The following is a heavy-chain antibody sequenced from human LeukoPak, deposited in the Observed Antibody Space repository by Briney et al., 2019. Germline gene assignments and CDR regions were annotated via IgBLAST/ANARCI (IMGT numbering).Heavy chain of an antibody. CDR2: IYYGGST. Sequence: SGTLSLTCTVSGGSVSSSHYWDWIRQPPGKGLEWIGSIYYGGSTYYNASLRSRVTTSVDTSKNQFSLKLSSVTAADTAVYYCAKSTYYYDTFVNAFDLWGQGTVVTVSS. D-gene: IGHD3-22*01. CDR3: AKSTYYYDTFVNAFDL. CDR1: GGSVSSSHY. J-gene: IGHJ3*01. V-gene: IGHV4-39*07.